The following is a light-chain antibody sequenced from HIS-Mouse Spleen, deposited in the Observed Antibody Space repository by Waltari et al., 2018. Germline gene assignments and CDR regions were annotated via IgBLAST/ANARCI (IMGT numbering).Light chain of an antibody. J-gene: IGKJ3*01. V-gene: IGKV1-27*01. CDR1: QGISNY. CDR3: MQALQTPFT. CDR2: AAS. Sequence: DIQMTQSPSSLSASVGDRVTITCRASQGISNYLAWYQQKPGKVPKLLIYAASTLQSGVPDRFSGSGSGTDFTLKISRVEAEDVGVYYCMQALQTPFTFGPGTKVDIK.